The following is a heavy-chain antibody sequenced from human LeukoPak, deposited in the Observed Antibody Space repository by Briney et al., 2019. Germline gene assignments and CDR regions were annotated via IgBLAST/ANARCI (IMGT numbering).Heavy chain of an antibody. CDR3: ARPVDYYYYYMDV. CDR1: GGSISTSNYY. J-gene: IGHJ6*03. V-gene: IGHV4-39*07. CDR2: IFYSGST. Sequence: SETLSLTCTVSGGSISTSNYYWGWIRQPPGKGLEWIGNIFYSGSTYYRPSLKSRVTISVDTSSKQFSLKLSSVTAADTAVYYCARPVDYYYYYMDVWGKGTTVTVSS.